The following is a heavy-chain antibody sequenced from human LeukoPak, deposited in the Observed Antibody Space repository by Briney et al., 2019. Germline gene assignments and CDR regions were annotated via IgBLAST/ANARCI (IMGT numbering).Heavy chain of an antibody. CDR1: GSMYNYY. J-gene: IGHJ4*02. D-gene: IGHD3-10*01. V-gene: IGHV4-59*08. CDR2: IHYSGST. Sequence: SETLSLTCTVSGSMYNYYWSWIRQPPGKGLEWIGYIHYSGSTNYNPSLKSRVTMSLDTSKNQFSLKLSSVTAADTAVYYCARNMVRGVFFDYWGQGTLVTVSS. CDR3: ARNMVRGVFFDY.